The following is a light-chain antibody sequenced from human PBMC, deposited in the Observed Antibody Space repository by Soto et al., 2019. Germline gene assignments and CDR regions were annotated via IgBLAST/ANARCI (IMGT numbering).Light chain of an antibody. J-gene: IGKJ5*01. CDR3: QQYGSSPMT. CDR1: QSVSSNY. V-gene: IGKV3-20*01. CDR2: GAS. Sequence: MSQSPATLSVNPGERATLSCRASQSVSSNYLAWYQQKPGQAPRLLIYGASSRATGIPDRFSGSGSGTDFTLTISRLEPEDFAVYYCQQYGSSPMTFGQGRRLAI.